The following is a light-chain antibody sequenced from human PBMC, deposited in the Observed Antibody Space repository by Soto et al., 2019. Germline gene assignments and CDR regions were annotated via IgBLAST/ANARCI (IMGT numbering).Light chain of an antibody. Sequence: DIQMTQSPSSLSASVGDRVTITCRASQGISNFLAWYQQKPGNVPQILIYAASTFQSGVTSRFSGSGSVTDFTPTIRSPQPEDGATSYCQKYNSAPPFTFGPGTKVDSK. V-gene: IGKV1-27*01. CDR2: AAS. CDR1: QGISNF. J-gene: IGKJ3*01. CDR3: QKYNSAPPFT.